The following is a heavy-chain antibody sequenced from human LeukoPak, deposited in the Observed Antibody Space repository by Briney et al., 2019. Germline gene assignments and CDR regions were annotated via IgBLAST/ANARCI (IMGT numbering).Heavy chain of an antibody. Sequence: SGTLSLTCGVSGGSISGTNWLSSVRHPPGQGLEWICESSLAGQTNYTPSLNGRVTMSLDKPSTKLSLNLTSVTAADTATYFCWRESGPFCPFGYWGQGTLVIVSS. CDR2: SSLAGQT. CDR1: GGSISGTNW. CDR3: WRESGPFCPFGY. J-gene: IGHJ4*02. V-gene: IGHV4-4*02. D-gene: IGHD1-26*01.